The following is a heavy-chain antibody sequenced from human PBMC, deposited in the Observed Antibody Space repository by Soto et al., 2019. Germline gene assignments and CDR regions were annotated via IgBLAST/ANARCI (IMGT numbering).Heavy chain of an antibody. Sequence: ASVKVSCKASGYTFTGYYMHWVRQAPGQGLEWMGWINPNSGGTNYAQKFQGWVTMTRDTSISTAYMELSRLRSDDTAVYYCARAVYYYDSSGYYLFDYWGQGTLVTVSS. V-gene: IGHV1-2*04. CDR2: INPNSGGT. CDR3: ARAVYYYDSSGYYLFDY. CDR1: GYTFTGYY. J-gene: IGHJ4*02. D-gene: IGHD3-22*01.